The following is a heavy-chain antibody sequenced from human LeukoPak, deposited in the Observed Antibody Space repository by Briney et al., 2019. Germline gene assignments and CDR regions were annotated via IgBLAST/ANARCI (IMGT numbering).Heavy chain of an antibody. CDR1: GFTVCNNY. J-gene: IGHJ4*02. CDR2: IYGGGST. Sequence: PGGSLTLSCAASGFTVCNNYMNWVRRAPGKGLEWVSLIYGGGSTNYADSVKGRFTISSDTSKNTLYLQMNSLRVEDTAVYYCAKGSRPGSSGYPNLDSWGQGTLVTVSA. CDR3: AKGSRPGSSGYPNLDS. V-gene: IGHV3-53*01. D-gene: IGHD3-22*01.